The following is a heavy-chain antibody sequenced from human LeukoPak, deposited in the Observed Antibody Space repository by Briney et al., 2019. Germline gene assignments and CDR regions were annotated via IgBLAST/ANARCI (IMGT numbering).Heavy chain of an antibody. D-gene: IGHD2-15*01. J-gene: IGHJ3*01. CDR3: ARETREAGSGDHQADSFDV. Sequence: GGSLRLSCAASRFTFSDYWIHWVRQAPGKGLVWVSRINSDASRPSYADSVKGRFTISRDNAKNILYLQMNSLRVEDTALYYCARETREAGSGDHQADSFDVWGQGTMVSVSS. V-gene: IGHV3-74*01. CDR1: RFTFSDYW. CDR2: INSDASRP.